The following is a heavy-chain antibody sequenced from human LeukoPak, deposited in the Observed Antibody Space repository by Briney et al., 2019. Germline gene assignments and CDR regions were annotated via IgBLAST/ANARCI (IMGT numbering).Heavy chain of an antibody. J-gene: IGHJ4*02. CDR2: IYYSGST. CDR1: GGSFSSGSYH. V-gene: IGHV4-61*01. D-gene: IGHD2-21*02. Sequence: SETLSLTCTVSGGSFSSGSYHWSWIRQPPGKGLEWIGYIYYSGSTNYNPSLKSRVTISVDTSKNQFSLKLSSVTAADTAVYYCARGVVVTVFVDYWGQGTLVTVSS. CDR3: ARGVVVTVFVDY.